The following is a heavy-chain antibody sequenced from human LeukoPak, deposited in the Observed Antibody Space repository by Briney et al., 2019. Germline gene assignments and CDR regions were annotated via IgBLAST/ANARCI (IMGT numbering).Heavy chain of an antibody. D-gene: IGHD4-11*01. Sequence: GGSLRLSCAASGFTFSSYSMNWVRQAPGKGLEWVSYISSSSSTIYYADSVKGRFTISRDNAKNSLYLQMNSLRAEDTAVYYCAKDQDSNYGFVDYWGQGTLVTVSS. V-gene: IGHV3-48*04. CDR2: ISSSSSTI. CDR1: GFTFSSYS. J-gene: IGHJ4*02. CDR3: AKDQDSNYGFVDY.